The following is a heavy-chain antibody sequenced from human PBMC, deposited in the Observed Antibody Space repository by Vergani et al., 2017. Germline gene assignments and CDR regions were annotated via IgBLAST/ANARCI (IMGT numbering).Heavy chain of an antibody. J-gene: IGHJ4*02. D-gene: IGHD4-17*01. CDR1: GFTFSSYG. V-gene: IGHV3-30*18. CDR2: ISYDGSNK. Sequence: QVQLVESGGGVVQPGRSLRLSCAASGFTFSSYGMHWVRQAPGKGLEWVAVISYDGSNKYYADSVKGRFTISRDNSKNTLYLQMNILRAEDTAVYYCAKDSLHYGDSSGFILYWGQGTLVTVSS. CDR3: AKDSLHYGDSSGFILY.